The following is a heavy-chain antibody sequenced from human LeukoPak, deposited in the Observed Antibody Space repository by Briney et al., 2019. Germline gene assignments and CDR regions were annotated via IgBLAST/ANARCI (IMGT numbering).Heavy chain of an antibody. CDR2: IYASGST. Sequence: SETLSLTCTVSGGSINSGNYYWSWIRQPAGKGLEWIGRIYASGSTNYNPSLKSRLTTSIDTSMNQFSLMLTSVTAADTAVYYCARGGVLTVPGEWFDPWGQGTLVTVSS. CDR3: ARGGVLTVPGEWFDP. J-gene: IGHJ5*02. V-gene: IGHV4-61*02. CDR1: GGSINSGNYY. D-gene: IGHD3-10*01.